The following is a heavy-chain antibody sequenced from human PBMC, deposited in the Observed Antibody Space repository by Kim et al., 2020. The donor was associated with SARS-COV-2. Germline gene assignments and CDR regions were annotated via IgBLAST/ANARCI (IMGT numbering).Heavy chain of an antibody. CDR2: ISYDGSNK. Sequence: GGSLRLSCAASGFTFSSYAMHWVRQAPGKGLEWVAVISYDGSNKYYVDSVKGRFTISRDNSKNTLYLQMNSLRAEDTAVYYCARGEKYGDYDFYYYYGMDVWGQGTTVTVSS. J-gene: IGHJ6*02. CDR1: GFTFSSYA. CDR3: ARGEKYGDYDFYYYYGMDV. V-gene: IGHV3-30*04. D-gene: IGHD4-17*01.